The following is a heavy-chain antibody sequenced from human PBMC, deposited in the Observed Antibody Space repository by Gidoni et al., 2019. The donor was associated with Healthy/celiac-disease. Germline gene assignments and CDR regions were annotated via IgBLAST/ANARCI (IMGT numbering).Heavy chain of an antibody. CDR2: IRGSGGST. J-gene: IGHJ4*02. CDR3: AKDSVFGVVPDY. D-gene: IGHD3-3*02. V-gene: IGHV3-23*01. CDR1: GFPFSSYA. Sequence: EVQLLESGGGLVQPGGSLRLSCAASGFPFSSYAMSWVRKAPGKGLEWVSAIRGSGGSTYYADSVKGRFTISRDNSKNTLYLQMNSLRAEDTAVYYCAKDSVFGVVPDYWGQGTLVTVSS.